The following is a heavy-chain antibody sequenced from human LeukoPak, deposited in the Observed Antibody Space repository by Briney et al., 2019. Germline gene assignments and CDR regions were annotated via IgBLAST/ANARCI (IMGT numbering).Heavy chain of an antibody. D-gene: IGHD2-2*01. CDR2: ISSSSSYI. V-gene: IGHV3-21*01. Sequence: GRYPRLSTAATGNTFSSYSMNWERHDPGEGLELVLSISSSSSYIYYADSVKGRFSICRDNAKKSLYLQMNSLRAEDTAVYYCTRSVGSASFIWFDSWGQGTLVTVSS. J-gene: IGHJ5*01. CDR1: GNTFSSYS. CDR3: TRSVGSASFIWFDS.